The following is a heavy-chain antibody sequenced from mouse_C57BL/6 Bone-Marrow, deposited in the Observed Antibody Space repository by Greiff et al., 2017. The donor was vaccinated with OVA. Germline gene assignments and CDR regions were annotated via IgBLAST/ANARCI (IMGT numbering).Heavy chain of an antibody. V-gene: IGHV1-59*01. CDR1: GYTFTSYW. D-gene: IGHD1-2*01. CDR3: ARYIRDFDY. J-gene: IGHJ2*01. CDR2: IDPSDSYT. Sequence: VKLQQPGAELVRPGTSVKLSCKASGYTFTSYWMHWVKQRPGQGLEWIGEIDPSDSYTNYNQKFKGKATLTVDTSSSTAYMQLSSLTSEDSAVYYCARYIRDFDYWGQGTTLTVYS.